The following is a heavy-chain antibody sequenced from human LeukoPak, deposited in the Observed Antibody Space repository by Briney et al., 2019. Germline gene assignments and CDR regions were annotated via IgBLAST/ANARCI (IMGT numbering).Heavy chain of an antibody. D-gene: IGHD1-26*01. CDR2: ISSSSSYI. V-gene: IGHV3-21*01. J-gene: IGHJ4*02. Sequence: PGGSLRLSSAASGFTFSSYSMDWVRQAPGKGLEWVSSISSSSSYIYYADSVKGRFTISRDNAKNSLYLQMNSLRAEDTAVYYCARDSTGARFDYWGQGTLVTVSS. CDR3: ARDSTGARFDY. CDR1: GFTFSSYS.